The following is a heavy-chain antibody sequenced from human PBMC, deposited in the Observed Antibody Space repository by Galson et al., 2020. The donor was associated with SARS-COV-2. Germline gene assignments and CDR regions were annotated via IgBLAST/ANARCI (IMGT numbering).Heavy chain of an antibody. D-gene: IGHD6-13*01. J-gene: IGHJ6*02. CDR1: GGSFSGYY. Sequence: ETSATLSLTCAVYGGSFSGYYWSWIRQPPGKGLEWIGEINHSGSTNYNPSLKSRVTISVDTSKNQFSLKLSSVTAADTAVYYCARGPYSIAAAGTDYYYDYGMDVWGQGTTVTVSS. CDR2: INHSGST. V-gene: IGHV4-34*01. CDR3: ARGPYSIAAAGTDYYYDYGMDV.